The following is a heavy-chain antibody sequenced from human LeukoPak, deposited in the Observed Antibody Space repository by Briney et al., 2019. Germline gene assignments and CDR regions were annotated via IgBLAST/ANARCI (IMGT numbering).Heavy chain of an antibody. Sequence: GASVKVSCKASGYTFTGYYMHWVRQAPGQGLEWMGWINPNSGGTNYAQTFQGRVTMTRDTSISTAYMELSRLRSDDTAVYYCARIAVAGTAFFDYWGQGTLVTVSS. CDR1: GYTFTGYY. J-gene: IGHJ4*02. CDR2: INPNSGGT. V-gene: IGHV1-2*02. CDR3: ARIAVAGTAFFDY. D-gene: IGHD6-19*01.